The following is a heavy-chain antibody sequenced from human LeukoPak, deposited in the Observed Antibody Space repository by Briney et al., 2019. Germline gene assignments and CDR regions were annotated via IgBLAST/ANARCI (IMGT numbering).Heavy chain of an antibody. Sequence: SETLSLTCTVSGGSFSRYYWSWIRQPPGKGLEWIGYIYYSGSTNYNSSLKSRVTISVGTSKNQFSLKLRSVTAADTAIYYCARASFNVVFGNWFDPWGQGTLVTVSS. V-gene: IGHV4-59*08. CDR2: IYYSGST. CDR3: ARASFNVVFGNWFDP. CDR1: GGSFSRYY. D-gene: IGHD2-8*01. J-gene: IGHJ5*02.